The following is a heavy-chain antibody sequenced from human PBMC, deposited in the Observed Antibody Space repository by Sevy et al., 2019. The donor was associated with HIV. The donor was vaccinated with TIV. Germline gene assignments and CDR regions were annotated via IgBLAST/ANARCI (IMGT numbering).Heavy chain of an antibody. D-gene: IGHD3-22*01. CDR1: RFTFEDYA. Sequence: GGSLRLSCAASRFTFEDYALHWVRQVPGKGLEWVSGISWNSGRIGYADSVKGRFTISRDNAKNSLYLQMNSLRAEDTAFYYCAKDSYYDSSGYFDAWGQGTLVTVSS. V-gene: IGHV3-9*01. CDR3: AKDSYYDSSGYFDA. CDR2: ISWNSGRI. J-gene: IGHJ4*02.